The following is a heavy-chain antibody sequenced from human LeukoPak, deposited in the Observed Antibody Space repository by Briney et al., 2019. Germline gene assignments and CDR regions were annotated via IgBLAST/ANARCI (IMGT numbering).Heavy chain of an antibody. CDR1: GFSFTSYW. D-gene: IGHD4-17*01. CDR2: IKQDGSEK. Sequence: GGSLRLSCAASGFSFTSYWMSWVRQAPGKGLEWVANIKQDGSEKFYVDSVKGRFTISRDNVKNPLYLQVNSLRVEDTAVYYCARGDFNDNGDYVDAFDVWGQGTMVTVSS. V-gene: IGHV3-7*01. CDR3: ARGDFNDNGDYVDAFDV. J-gene: IGHJ3*01.